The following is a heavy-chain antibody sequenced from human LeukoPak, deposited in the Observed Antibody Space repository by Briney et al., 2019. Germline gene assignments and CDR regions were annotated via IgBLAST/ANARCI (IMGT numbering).Heavy chain of an antibody. D-gene: IGHD2-2*03. CDR3: ATEAMDILVVPAAISAHFDL. CDR1: GFTFSNAW. V-gene: IGHV3-15*01. J-gene: IGHJ2*01. Sequence: GGSLRLSYAASGFTFSNAWMSWVRQAPGKGLEWVGRIKSKTDGGTTDYAAPVKGRFTISRDDSKNTLYLQMNSLKTEDTAVYYCATEAMDILVVPAAISAHFDLWGRGTLVTVSS. CDR2: IKSKTDGGTT.